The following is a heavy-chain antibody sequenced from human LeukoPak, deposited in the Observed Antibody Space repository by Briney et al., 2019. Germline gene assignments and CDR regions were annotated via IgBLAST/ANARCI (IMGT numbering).Heavy chain of an antibody. Sequence: ASVKVSCKTSGYSFTNYYMHWVRQAPGQGLEWMGIINPSGRSTNYAQKFQGRVTMTRDTSTSTVYMELSSLRSEDTAVYYCARDQGLTGYFDYWGQGTLVTVSS. D-gene: IGHD3-9*01. CDR3: ARDQGLTGYFDY. J-gene: IGHJ4*02. CDR2: INPSGRST. V-gene: IGHV1-46*01. CDR1: GYSFTNYY.